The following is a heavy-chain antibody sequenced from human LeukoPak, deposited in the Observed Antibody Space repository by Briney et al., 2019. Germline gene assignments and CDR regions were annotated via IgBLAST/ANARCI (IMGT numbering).Heavy chain of an antibody. Sequence: GVIIPIFGTANYAQKFQGRVTITADESTSTAYMELSSLRSEDTAVYYCARDWGYGDYGGYWGQGTLVTVSS. J-gene: IGHJ4*02. V-gene: IGHV1-69*01. CDR2: IIPIFGTA. CDR3: ARDWGYGDYGGY. D-gene: IGHD3-16*01.